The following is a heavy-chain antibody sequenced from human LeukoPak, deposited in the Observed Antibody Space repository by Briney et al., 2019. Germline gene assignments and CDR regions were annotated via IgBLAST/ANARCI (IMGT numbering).Heavy chain of an antibody. CDR1: GGSISSYY. D-gene: IGHD1-26*01. CDR3: AGDSGSYPHDAFDI. V-gene: IGHV4-59*01. J-gene: IGHJ3*02. Sequence: SETLSLTCTVSGGSISSYYWSWIRQPPGKGLEWIGYIYYSGSTSYNPSLKSRVTISVDTSKNHFSLKLSSVTAADTAVYYCAGDSGSYPHDAFDIWGQGTMVTGSS. CDR2: IYYSGST.